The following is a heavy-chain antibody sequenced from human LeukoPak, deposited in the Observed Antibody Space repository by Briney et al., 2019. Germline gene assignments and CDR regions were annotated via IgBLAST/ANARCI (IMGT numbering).Heavy chain of an antibody. V-gene: IGHV4-59*01. CDR3: ARVKKDGGGDSGFDP. CDR2: ISYSGST. J-gene: IGHJ5*02. Sequence: SETLSLTCTVSGGSISNYWWSWIRQPPGKGLEWIGYISYSGSTKSNPSLKSRVTVSLDMSKNQFSLKLTSVTAADTALYYCARVKKDGGGDSGFDPWGQGTLVTVSS. D-gene: IGHD2-21*02. CDR1: GGSISNYW.